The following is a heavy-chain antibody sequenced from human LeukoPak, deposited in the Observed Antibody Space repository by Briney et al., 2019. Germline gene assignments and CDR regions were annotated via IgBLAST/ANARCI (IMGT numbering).Heavy chain of an antibody. CDR3: ARAPRPILGMDV. J-gene: IGHJ6*02. D-gene: IGHD3-3*01. V-gene: IGHV3-33*01. Sequence: PGRSLRLSCAASGFTFSSYGMHWVRQAPGKGLEWVAVIWYDGSNKYYADSVKGRFTISRDNSKNTLYLQMNSLRAEDTAVYYCARAPRPILGMDVWGQGTTVTVSS. CDR1: GFTFSSYG. CDR2: IWYDGSNK.